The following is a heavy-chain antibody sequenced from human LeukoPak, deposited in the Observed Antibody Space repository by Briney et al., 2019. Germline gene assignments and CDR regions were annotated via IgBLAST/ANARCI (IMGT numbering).Heavy chain of an antibody. CDR3: ARDYPDSYYDILTGYYTGGYPDY. CDR2: ISYDGSNK. V-gene: IGHV3-30-3*01. J-gene: IGHJ4*02. CDR1: GFTFSSYA. D-gene: IGHD3-9*01. Sequence: GGSLRLSCAASGFTFSSYAMHWVRQAPGKGLEWVAVISYDGSNKYYADSVKGRFTISRDNAKNSLYLQMNSLRAEDTAVYYCARDYPDSYYDILTGYYTGGYPDYWGQGTLVTVSS.